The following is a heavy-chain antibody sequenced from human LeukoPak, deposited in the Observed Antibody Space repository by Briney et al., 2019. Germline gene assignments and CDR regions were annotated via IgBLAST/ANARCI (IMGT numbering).Heavy chain of an antibody. D-gene: IGHD2-2*01. CDR2: IYFTGST. CDR3: ARGGYCSSTSCYAGYYYYYMDV. V-gene: IGHV4-4*07. CDR1: GGSMSSYY. J-gene: IGHJ6*03. Sequence: SETLSLTCTVSGGSMSSYYWSWIRQPAGKGLEWIGRIYFTGSTKYNPSLKSRITISVDTSKNQFSLKLSSVTAADTAVYYCARGGYCSSTSCYAGYYYYYMDVWGKGTTVTVSS.